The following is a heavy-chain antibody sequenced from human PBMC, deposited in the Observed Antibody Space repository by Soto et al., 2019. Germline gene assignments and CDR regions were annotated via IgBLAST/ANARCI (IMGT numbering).Heavy chain of an antibody. J-gene: IGHJ6*03. CDR3: ARVGGSYYDFWSGYYIGYYYYYMDV. CDR2: IYYSGST. Sequence: PSETLSLTCTVSGGSISSYYWSWIRQPPGKGLEWIGYIYYSGSTNYNPSLKSRVTISVDTSKNQFSLKLSSVTAADTAVYYCARVGGSYYDFWSGYYIGYYYYYMDVWGKGTTVTVSS. D-gene: IGHD3-3*01. CDR1: GGSISSYY. V-gene: IGHV4-59*01.